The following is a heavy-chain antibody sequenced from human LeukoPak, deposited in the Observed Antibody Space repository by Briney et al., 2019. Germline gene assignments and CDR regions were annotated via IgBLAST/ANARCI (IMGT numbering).Heavy chain of an antibody. CDR2: IYSGGST. D-gene: IGHD3-9*01. CDR3: ARVGLRYFDWFPQLDY. J-gene: IGHJ4*02. V-gene: IGHV3-53*01. CDR1: GFTVSSNY. Sequence: PGGSLRLSCAASGFTVSSNYMSWVRQAPGKGLEWVSVIYSGGSTYYADSVKGRFTISRDNSKNTLYLQMNSLRAEDTAVYYCARVGLRYFDWFPQLDYWGQGTLVTVSS.